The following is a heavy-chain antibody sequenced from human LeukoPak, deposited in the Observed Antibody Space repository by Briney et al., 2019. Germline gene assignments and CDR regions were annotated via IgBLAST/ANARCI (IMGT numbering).Heavy chain of an antibody. D-gene: IGHD1/OR15-1a*01. V-gene: IGHV4-39*01. CDR2: IHYTGNT. CDR3: ARQGNTGFPDAFDL. Sequence: SETLSLTCTVSGFSITTNNYYWGWIRQTHGKGLEWIGTIHYTGNTYDNPSLKSRVSISIDTSTSQFSLKVTSLTAADTAVYYCARQGNTGFPDAFDLWGQGTMVTVSS. J-gene: IGHJ3*01. CDR1: GFSITTNNYY.